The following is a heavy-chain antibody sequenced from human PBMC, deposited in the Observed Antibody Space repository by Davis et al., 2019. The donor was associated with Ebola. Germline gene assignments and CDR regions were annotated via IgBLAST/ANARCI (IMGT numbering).Heavy chain of an antibody. CDR2: IYSSGGT. J-gene: IGHJ3*02. V-gene: IGHV4-59*01. D-gene: IGHD3-22*01. CDR1: DGSFSGYY. CDR3: ARDQYYYDSSGYHRGAFDI. Sequence: SETLSLTCAVYDGSFSGYYWNWIRQPPGKGLEWIGNIYSSGGTNYNPSLKSRVTISVDTSKNQFSLKLSSVTAADTAVYYCARDQYYYDSSGYHRGAFDIWGQGTMVTVSS.